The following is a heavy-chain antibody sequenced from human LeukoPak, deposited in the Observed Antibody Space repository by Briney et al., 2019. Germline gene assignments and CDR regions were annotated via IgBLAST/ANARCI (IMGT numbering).Heavy chain of an antibody. Sequence: SETLSLTCTASGGSINSYYWSWIRQPPGKGLEWIGHIYYLGSINYNPSLKSRVTMSVDTSKNQFSLKLSSVTAADTAVYYCARVGGSRYYDIWSGSQNYYMDVWGKGTTVTVSS. CDR2: IYYLGSI. D-gene: IGHD3-3*01. CDR1: GGSINSYY. J-gene: IGHJ6*03. CDR3: ARVGGSRYYDIWSGSQNYYMDV. V-gene: IGHV4-59*12.